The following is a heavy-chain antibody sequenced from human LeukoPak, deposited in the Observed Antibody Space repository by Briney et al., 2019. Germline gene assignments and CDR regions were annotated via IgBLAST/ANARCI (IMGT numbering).Heavy chain of an antibody. CDR2: IHYSGIT. Sequence: SETLSLTCRVSGGPISNYYWSWIRQPPGKGLEWIGYIHYSGITKYNPSVKSRVTISVDSSKNQFSLKLSSVTAADTAVYYCARSCGGGSCVDYWGQGTLVTVSS. CDR3: ARSCGGGSCVDY. J-gene: IGHJ4*02. CDR1: GGPISNYY. V-gene: IGHV4-59*08. D-gene: IGHD2-15*01.